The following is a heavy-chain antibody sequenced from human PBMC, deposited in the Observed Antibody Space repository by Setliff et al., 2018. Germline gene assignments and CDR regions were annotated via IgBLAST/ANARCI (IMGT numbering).Heavy chain of an antibody. CDR1: GYTFTSYD. V-gene: IGHV1-3*01. J-gene: IGHJ6*02. Sequence: ASVKVSCKASGYTFTSYDINWVRQATGQRLEWMGWINAGNGNTKYSQKFQGRVTITRDTSASTAYMELSSLRSEDTAVYYCARERVYATSGGYYYYYGMDVWGQGTTVTVSS. CDR2: INAGNGNT. D-gene: IGHD2-8*01. CDR3: ARERVYATSGGYYYYYGMDV.